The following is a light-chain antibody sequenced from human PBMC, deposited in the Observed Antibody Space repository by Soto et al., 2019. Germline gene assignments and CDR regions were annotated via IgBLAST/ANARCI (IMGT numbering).Light chain of an antibody. Sequence: QSALTQPASVSGSPGQSITISCTGTSSDIGAHTYVSWFQQHPGKVPKVIIYNVSTRPSGISDRFSGSKSGNMASLTISGLQAEDEADYYCSSYAGGFVVFGGGTQLTVL. CDR2: NVS. CDR1: SSDIGAHTY. CDR3: SSYAGGFVV. V-gene: IGLV2-14*01. J-gene: IGLJ2*01.